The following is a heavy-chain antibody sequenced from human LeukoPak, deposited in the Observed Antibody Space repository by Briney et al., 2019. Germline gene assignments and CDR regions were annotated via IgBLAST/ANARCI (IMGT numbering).Heavy chain of an antibody. Sequence: ASVKVSCKASGYTFTIHWVRQAPGQGLEWMGIINPSGGSTSYAQKFQGRVTMTRDTSTSTVYMELSSLRSEDTAVYYCVLLNYDILTGPDAFDIWGQGTMVTVSS. J-gene: IGHJ3*02. D-gene: IGHD3-9*01. V-gene: IGHV1-46*01. CDR2: INPSGGST. CDR1: GYTFT. CDR3: VLLNYDILTGPDAFDI.